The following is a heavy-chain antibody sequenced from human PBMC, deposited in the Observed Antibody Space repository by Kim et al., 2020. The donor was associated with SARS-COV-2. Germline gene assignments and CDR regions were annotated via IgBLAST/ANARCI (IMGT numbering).Heavy chain of an antibody. CDR2: IYTSGST. V-gene: IGHV4-4*07. CDR3: ARQSAVQWVYFDY. J-gene: IGHJ4*02. Sequence: SETLSLTCTVSGGSVSSHYWSWIRQPAGKGLEWIGRIYTSGSTNYNPSLKSRVTMSVDTSKNQFSLKMSSVTAADTAVYYCARQSAVQWVYFDYWGQGTLVTVSS. D-gene: IGHD2-8*01. CDR1: GGSVSSHY.